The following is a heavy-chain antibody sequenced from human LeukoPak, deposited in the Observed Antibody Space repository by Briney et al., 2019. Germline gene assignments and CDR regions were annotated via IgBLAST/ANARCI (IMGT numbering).Heavy chain of an antibody. CDR1: GGSISSSSYY. J-gene: IGHJ6*03. V-gene: IGHV4-39*07. Sequence: SETLSLTCTVSGGSISSSSYYWGWIRQPPGKGLEWIGSIYYSGSTYYNPSLKSRVTISVDTSKNQFSLKLSSVTAADTAVYYCARVGQKNYYYMDVWGKGTTVTVSS. CDR3: ARVGQKNYYYMDV. CDR2: IYYSGST.